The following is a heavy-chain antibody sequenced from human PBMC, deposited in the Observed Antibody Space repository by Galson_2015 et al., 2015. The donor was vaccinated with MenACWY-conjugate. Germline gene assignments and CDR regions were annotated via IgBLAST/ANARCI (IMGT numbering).Heavy chain of an antibody. J-gene: IGHJ6*02. CDR2: ISWNSGSI. CDR3: AKSLGSSFWAKMDV. CDR1: GFTFDDYA. D-gene: IGHD2-2*01. Sequence: SLRLSCAASGFTFDDYAMHWVRQPPGKGLEWVSGISWNSGSIGYADSVKGRFTISRDNAQKSLYLQMNSLRAEDTAVYYCAKSLGSSFWAKMDVWGQGTPVTVSS. V-gene: IGHV3-9*01.